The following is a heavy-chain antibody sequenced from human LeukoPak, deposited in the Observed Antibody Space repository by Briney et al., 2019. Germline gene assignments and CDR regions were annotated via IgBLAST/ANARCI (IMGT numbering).Heavy chain of an antibody. D-gene: IGHD6-19*01. CDR3: ATSWYSSGWSLDY. Sequence: ALVKVSCKASGYTFAGYYMHWVRQAPGQGLEWMGRINPNSGGTNYAQKFQGRVTITADESTSTAYMELSSLRSEDTAVYYCATSWYSSGWSLDYWGQGTLVTVSS. CDR2: INPNSGGT. V-gene: IGHV1-2*06. CDR1: GYTFAGYY. J-gene: IGHJ4*02.